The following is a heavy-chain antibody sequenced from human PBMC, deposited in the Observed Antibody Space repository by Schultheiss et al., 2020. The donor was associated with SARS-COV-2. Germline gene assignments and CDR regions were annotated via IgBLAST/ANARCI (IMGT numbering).Heavy chain of an antibody. V-gene: IGHV3-33*01. J-gene: IGHJ6*02. CDR3: ARDGYYYAMDV. CDR2: IWSDGSNK. Sequence: GESLKISCAASGFTFSSYGMHWVRQAPGKGLEWVAVIWSDGSNKYYADSVKGRFTISRDNAKNSLYLQINSLRAEDTAVYYCARDGYYYAMDVWGQGTTVTVSS. CDR1: GFTFSSYG.